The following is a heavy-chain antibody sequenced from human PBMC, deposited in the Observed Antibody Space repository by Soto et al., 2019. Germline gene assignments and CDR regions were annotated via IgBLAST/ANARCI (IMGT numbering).Heavy chain of an antibody. J-gene: IGHJ6*02. D-gene: IGHD3-9*01. Sequence: QVQLVQSGAEVKKPGASVKVSCKASGDTFTSYGISWVRQAPGQGLEWMGWISAYNGNTNYAQKLQDRVTMTTDTSTSTAYMELRSLRSDDTVVYYCARALGAIYDIFSGYGMDIWGHGTTVTVSS. CDR1: GDTFTSYG. CDR3: ARALGAIYDIFSGYGMDI. V-gene: IGHV1-18*01. CDR2: ISAYNGNT.